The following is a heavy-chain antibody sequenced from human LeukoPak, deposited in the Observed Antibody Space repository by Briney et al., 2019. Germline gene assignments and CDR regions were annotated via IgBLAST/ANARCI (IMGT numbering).Heavy chain of an antibody. CDR1: SGSISSFY. CDR2: IYTNEST. D-gene: IGHD3-3*01. V-gene: IGHV4-4*07. J-gene: IGHJ5*02. Sequence: PSETLSLTCAVSSGSISSFYWSWIRQPAGKGLEWIGRIYTNESTNYNPSLKSRVTMSVDTSKNQFSLKLSSVTAADTAVYYCARDRNSIFGVVSLYWFDPWGQGTLVTVSS. CDR3: ARDRNSIFGVVSLYWFDP.